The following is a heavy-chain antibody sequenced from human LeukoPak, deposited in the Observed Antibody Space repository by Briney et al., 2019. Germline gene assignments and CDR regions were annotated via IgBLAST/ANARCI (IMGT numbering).Heavy chain of an antibody. CDR3: ARDYQGFDY. CDR1: AHTFTSYD. CDR2: INPSGGYT. D-gene: IGHD2-2*01. Sequence: ASVKVSCKASAHTFTSYDMHWVRQAPGQGLEWMGIINPSGGYTSYTNYAQKFRGRVTMTRDMSTSTVYMELSSLRSEDTAVYYCARDYQGFDYWGQGTLVTVSS. J-gene: IGHJ4*02. V-gene: IGHV1-46*01.